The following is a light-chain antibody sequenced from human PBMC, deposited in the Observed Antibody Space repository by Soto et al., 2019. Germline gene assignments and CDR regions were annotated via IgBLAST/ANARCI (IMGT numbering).Light chain of an antibody. J-gene: IGLJ2*01. CDR3: SSYTSRSSLYVV. CDR1: SSDVGGYNY. CDR2: DVS. V-gene: IGLV2-14*01. Sequence: QSALTQPASVSGSPGQSITISCTGTSSDVGGYNYVSWYQQHPGKAPKLIIYDVSNRPSGVSNRFSGSKSGNTASLTISGLQAEDGADYYCSSYTSRSSLYVVFGGGTQLTVL.